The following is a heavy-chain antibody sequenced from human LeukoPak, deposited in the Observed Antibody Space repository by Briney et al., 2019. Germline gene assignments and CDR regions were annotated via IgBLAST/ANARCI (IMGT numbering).Heavy chain of an antibody. V-gene: IGHV4-34*01. CDR2: INHSGST. CDR1: GGSFSGYY. D-gene: IGHD1-1*01. CDR3: ARSRRQNAPFDY. J-gene: IGHJ4*02. Sequence: PSETLSLTCAVYGGSFSGYYWSWIRQPPGKGLEWIGEINHSGSTNYNPSLKSRVTISVDTSKNQFSLTLSSVTAADTTVYYCARSRRQNAPFDYWGQGTLVTVSS.